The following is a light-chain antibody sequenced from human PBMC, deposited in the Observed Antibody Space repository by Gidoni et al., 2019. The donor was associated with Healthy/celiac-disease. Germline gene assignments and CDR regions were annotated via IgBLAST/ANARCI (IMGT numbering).Light chain of an antibody. CDR2: DAS. CDR3: QPYNSYPWT. CDR1: QSISSW. J-gene: IGKJ1*01. Sequence: DIQMTQSPSTLSASVGDRVTITCRASQSISSWLAWYQQKPGKAPKLLIYDASSLESGVPSRFSGSGSGTEFTLTISSLQPDDFATYYCQPYNSYPWTFGQGTKVEIK. V-gene: IGKV1-5*01.